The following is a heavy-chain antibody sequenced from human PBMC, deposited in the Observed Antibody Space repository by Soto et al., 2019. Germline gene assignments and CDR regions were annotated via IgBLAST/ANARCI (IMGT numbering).Heavy chain of an antibody. V-gene: IGHV3-30-3*01. CDR3: ARDIAAAANGMDV. CDR2: ISYDGSNK. Sequence: GGSLRLSCAASGFTFSSYAMHWVRQAPGKGLEWVAVISYDGSNKYYADSVKGRFTISRDNSKNTLYLQMNSLRAEDTAVYYCARDIAAAANGMDVWGQGTKVTVSS. D-gene: IGHD6-13*01. J-gene: IGHJ6*02. CDR1: GFTFSSYA.